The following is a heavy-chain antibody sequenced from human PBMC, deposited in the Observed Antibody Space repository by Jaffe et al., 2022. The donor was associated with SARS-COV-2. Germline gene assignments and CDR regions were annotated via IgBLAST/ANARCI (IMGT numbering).Heavy chain of an antibody. Sequence: EVQLVESGGGLVKPGRSLRLSCTASGFTFGDYAMSWFRQAPGKGLEWVGFIRSKAYGGTTEYAASVKGRFTISRDDSKSIAYLQMNSLKTEDTAVYYCTRVCSSSVCMATFDYWGQGTLVTVSS. CDR2: IRSKAYGGTT. CDR1: GFTFGDYA. V-gene: IGHV3-49*05. D-gene: IGHD2-8*01. CDR3: TRVCSSSVCMATFDY. J-gene: IGHJ4*02.